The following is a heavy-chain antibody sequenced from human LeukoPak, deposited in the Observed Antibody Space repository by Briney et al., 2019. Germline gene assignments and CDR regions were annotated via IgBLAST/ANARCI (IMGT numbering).Heavy chain of an antibody. CDR2: IYYSGST. CDR1: GGSISSSSYY. V-gene: IGHV4-39*01. Sequence: SETLSLTCTVSGGSISSSSYYWGWIRQPPGKGLEWIGSIYYSGSTYYNPSLKSRVTISVDPSKNQFSLKLNSVTAADTAVYYCARHSGYSYGYAYYYYYMDVWGKGTTVTVSS. CDR3: ARHSGYSYGYAYYYYYMDV. D-gene: IGHD5-18*01. J-gene: IGHJ6*03.